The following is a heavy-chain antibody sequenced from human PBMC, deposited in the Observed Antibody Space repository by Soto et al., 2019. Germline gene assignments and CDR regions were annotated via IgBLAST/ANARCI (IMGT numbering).Heavy chain of an antibody. Sequence: QVQLVQSGAEVKKPGSSVKVSCKASGGTFSSLAISWVRQAPGQGLEWMGGLVPVFGTANYAQKFQDRVTITADKSTSTSYMELSRLRSDDTAVYYCARSPGVFDYWGQGTLVTVSS. D-gene: IGHD3-10*01. J-gene: IGHJ4*02. CDR3: ARSPGVFDY. CDR2: LVPVFGTA. V-gene: IGHV1-69*06. CDR1: GGTFSSLA.